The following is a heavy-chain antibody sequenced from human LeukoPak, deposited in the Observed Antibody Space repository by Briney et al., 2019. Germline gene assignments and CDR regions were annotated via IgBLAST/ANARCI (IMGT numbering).Heavy chain of an antibody. Sequence: PGGSLRLSCVASGFTFSRHEMNWVRQAPGKRLEWVSYMSSSGSTRYIADSVKGRFTISRDNAKNSLYLQMNTLRAEDSAVYYCAGSAPYGYFDYWGQGTLVTVSS. CDR2: MSSSGSTR. CDR1: GFTFSRHE. CDR3: AGSAPYGYFDY. J-gene: IGHJ4*02. V-gene: IGHV3-48*03. D-gene: IGHD3-10*01.